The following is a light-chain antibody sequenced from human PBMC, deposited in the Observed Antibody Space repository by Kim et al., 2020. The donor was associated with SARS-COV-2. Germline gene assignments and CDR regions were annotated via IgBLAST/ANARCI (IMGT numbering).Light chain of an antibody. CDR1: SPNTVIKT. Sequence: GQRVTYFCSGTSPNTVIKTGNRYQQLPRSAPKLLIYSNNLQPPRAPDRFAGSKSVTSASLAISGLQSEDGANYYCAAWEDSLNGRVFGGGTQLTVL. CDR3: AAWEDSLNGRV. CDR2: SNN. V-gene: IGLV1-44*01. J-gene: IGLJ3*02.